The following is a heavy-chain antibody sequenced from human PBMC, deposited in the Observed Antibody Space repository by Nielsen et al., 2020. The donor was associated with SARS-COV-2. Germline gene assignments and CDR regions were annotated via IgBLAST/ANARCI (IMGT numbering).Heavy chain of an antibody. CDR3: ARAPITMIVVVNAFDI. V-gene: IGHV4-59*06. J-gene: IGHJ3*02. CDR1: GGSISSYY. Sequence: SETLSLTCTVSGGSISSYYWSWIRQHPGKGLEWIGYIYYSRSTYYNPSLKSRVTISVDTSKNQFSLKLSSVTAADTAVYYCARAPITMIVVVNAFDIWGQGTMVTVSS. CDR2: IYYSRST. D-gene: IGHD3-22*01.